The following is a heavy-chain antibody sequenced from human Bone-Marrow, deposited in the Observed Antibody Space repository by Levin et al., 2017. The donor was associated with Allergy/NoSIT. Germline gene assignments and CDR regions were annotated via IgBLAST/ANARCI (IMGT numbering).Heavy chain of an antibody. V-gene: IGHV3-48*02. CDR2: INSGSTTI. CDR3: AGMKRNIVHGVDR. D-gene: IGHD3-16*02. CDR1: GFAFSTYT. Sequence: GGSLRLSCTASGFAFSTYTMNWVRQAPGKGLEWISKINSGSTTIDYADSVKGRFTTSRDNSRDSLYLQVNSLRDEDTAVYFCAGMKRNIVHGVDRWGQGTMVTVSS. J-gene: IGHJ3*02.